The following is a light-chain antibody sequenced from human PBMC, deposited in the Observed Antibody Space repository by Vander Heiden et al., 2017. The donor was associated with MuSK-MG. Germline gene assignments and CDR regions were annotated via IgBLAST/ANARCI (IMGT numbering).Light chain of an antibody. CDR2: YKSDADK. CDR1: SGLNVGTYN. J-gene: IGLJ3*02. V-gene: IGLV5-45*03. CDR3: MSWNSSAWV. Sequence: QAVLIKPSSLSASPGASASLTCTLRSGLNVGTYNIYWYQQKTGSPPRYRLRYKSDADKQRGSGVPSRFSGFKDASASAGMLRITGLQSEDEADYYGMSWNSSAWVFGGGTKLTVL.